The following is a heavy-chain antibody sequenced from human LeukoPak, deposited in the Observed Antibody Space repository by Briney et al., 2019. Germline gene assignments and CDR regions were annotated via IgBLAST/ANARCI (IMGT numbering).Heavy chain of an antibody. CDR3: AGWYYDFWSGYYHANWFDP. V-gene: IGHV4-59*01. Sequence: PSETLSLTCTVSGGSISSYYWSWIRQPPGKGLEWIGYIYYSGSTNYNPSLKSRVSISVDTSKNQFSLKLSSVTAADTAVYYCAGWYYDFWSGYYHANWFDPWGQGTLVTVSS. J-gene: IGHJ5*02. CDR1: GGSISSYY. D-gene: IGHD3-3*01. CDR2: IYYSGST.